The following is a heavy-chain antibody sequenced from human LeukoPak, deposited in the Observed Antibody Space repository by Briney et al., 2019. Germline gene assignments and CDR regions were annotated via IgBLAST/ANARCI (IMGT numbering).Heavy chain of an antibody. V-gene: IGHV3-30*04. Sequence: PGGSLRLSCAASGFTFSSYAMHWVRQAPGKGLEWVAVISYDGSNKYYADSVKGRFTISRDNSKNTLYLQTNSLRAEDTAVYYCARDTRSSGYFRAFDIWGQGTMVTVSS. D-gene: IGHD3-22*01. CDR1: GFTFSSYA. J-gene: IGHJ3*02. CDR2: ISYDGSNK. CDR3: ARDTRSSGYFRAFDI.